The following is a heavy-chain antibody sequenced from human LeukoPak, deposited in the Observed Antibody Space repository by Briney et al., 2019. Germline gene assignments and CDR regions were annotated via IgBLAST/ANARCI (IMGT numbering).Heavy chain of an antibody. J-gene: IGHJ5*02. D-gene: IGHD1-26*01. CDR2: INPNSGGT. CDR1: GYTFTGYY. Sequence: GASVKVSCKASGYTFTGYYMHWVRQAPGQGLEWMGWINPNSGGTNYAQKFQGRVTMTRDTSISTAYMELSRLRSDDTAVYYCARDPGYWELLYWFDPWGQGTLVTVSS. CDR3: ARDPGYWELLYWFDP. V-gene: IGHV1-2*02.